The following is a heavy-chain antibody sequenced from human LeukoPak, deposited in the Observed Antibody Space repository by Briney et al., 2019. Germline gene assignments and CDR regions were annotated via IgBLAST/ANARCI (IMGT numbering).Heavy chain of an antibody. D-gene: IGHD6-19*01. Sequence: GGGLRQCFSAHLFTLCRSWMTSGPQATGKGLERVANIKEDGNEKSYADSLKGRFTISRDNAKNSLSLQMNSLRADDTALYYCARAKGSGWYSAFDIWGQGTMVTVSS. CDR1: LFTLCRSW. CDR2: IKEDGNEK. CDR3: ARAKGSGWYSAFDI. J-gene: IGHJ3*02. V-gene: IGHV3-7*03.